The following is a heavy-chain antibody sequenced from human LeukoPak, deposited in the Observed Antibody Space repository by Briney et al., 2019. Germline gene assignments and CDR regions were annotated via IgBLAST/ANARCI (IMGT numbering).Heavy chain of an antibody. CDR3: TTAKVVGRPYPLYYFDY. J-gene: IGHJ4*02. CDR2: ISSSSSYI. V-gene: IGHV3-21*03. D-gene: IGHD1-26*01. Sequence: SGGSLRLSCAASGFTFSSYSMNWVRQAPGKGLEWVSSISSSSSYIYYADSVKGRFTISRDNAKNSLYLQMNSLKTEDTAVYYCTTAKVVGRPYPLYYFDYWGQGTLVTVSS. CDR1: GFTFSSYS.